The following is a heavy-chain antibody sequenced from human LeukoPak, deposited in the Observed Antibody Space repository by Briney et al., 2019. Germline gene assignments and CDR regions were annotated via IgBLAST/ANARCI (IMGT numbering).Heavy chain of an antibody. CDR1: GDSVSNNVVA. V-gene: IGHV6-1*01. CDR2: TYYRSKWYN. Sequence: SQTLSLTCAISGDSVSNNVVAWNWIRQSPSRGLEWLGRTYYRSKWYNDYALSVQSRITINPDTSKNQFSLHLNSVTPEDTAVYYCAREVGSAYYWGQGTLVTVSS. CDR3: AREVGSAYY. J-gene: IGHJ4*02. D-gene: IGHD2-2*01.